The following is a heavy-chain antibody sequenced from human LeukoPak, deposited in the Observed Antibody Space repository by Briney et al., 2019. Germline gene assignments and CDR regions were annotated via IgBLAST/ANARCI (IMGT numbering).Heavy chain of an antibody. V-gene: IGHV1-69*05. J-gene: IGHJ4*02. Sequence: SVKVSCKASGGTFSSYAISWVRQAPGQGLEWMGRIIPFFGTANYAQKFQGRVTITTDESTSTAYMELSSLRSEDTAVYYCAGGGSGSYYKSWVGYFDYWGQGTLVTVSS. D-gene: IGHD3-10*01. CDR2: IIPFFGTA. CDR1: GGTFSSYA. CDR3: AGGGSGSYYKSWVGYFDY.